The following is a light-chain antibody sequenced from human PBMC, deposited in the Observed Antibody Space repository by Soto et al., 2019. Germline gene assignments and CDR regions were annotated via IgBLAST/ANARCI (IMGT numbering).Light chain of an antibody. V-gene: IGKV3-15*01. J-gene: IGKJ1*01. CDR3: HQHNNWWT. CDR2: GAS. Sequence: EVVMTQSPATLSVSPGERATLSSRASQSVSSNLAWYQQKPGQAPRLLIYGASTRAAGIPARFSGSGSGTDFTLTITSLQCEDFGVYYCHQHNNWWTFXQGNKVDI. CDR1: QSVSSN.